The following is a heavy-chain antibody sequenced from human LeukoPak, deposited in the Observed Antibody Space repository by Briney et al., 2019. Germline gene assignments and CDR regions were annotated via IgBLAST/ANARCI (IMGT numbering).Heavy chain of an antibody. CDR3: ARSSGSYVGPFDS. CDR1: EYSFTSYF. Sequence: ASVKVSCKASEYSFTSYFIHWVRQAPGQGLEWMGIINPSGGSTSYAQKFQGRVTMTRDTSTSTVYMQLSSLRSEDTAVYYCARSSGSYVGPFDSWGQGTLVTVSS. J-gene: IGHJ4*02. CDR2: INPSGGST. D-gene: IGHD1-26*01. V-gene: IGHV1-46*01.